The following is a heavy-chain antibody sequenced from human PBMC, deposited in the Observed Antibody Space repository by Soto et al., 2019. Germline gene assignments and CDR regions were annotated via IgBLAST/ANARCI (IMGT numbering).Heavy chain of an antibody. CDR2: IYYSGST. D-gene: IGHD3-10*01. CDR3: ARVGVYYYGSGSATYYFDY. CDR1: GGSISSYY. J-gene: IGHJ4*02. Sequence: QVQLQESGPGLVKPSETLSLTCTVSGGSISSYYWSWIRQPPGKGLEWIGYIYYSGSTNYNPSLKSRVTISVDTSKNQFSLKLSSVTAADTAVYYCARVGVYYYGSGSATYYFDYWGQGTLVTVSS. V-gene: IGHV4-59*01.